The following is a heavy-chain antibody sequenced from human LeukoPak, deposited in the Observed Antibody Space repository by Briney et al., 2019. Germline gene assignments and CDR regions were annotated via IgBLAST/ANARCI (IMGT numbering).Heavy chain of an antibody. CDR2: IYYSGTT. Sequence: SETLSLTCTVSGDSVSSYYCSWIRQPPGKGLEWIGYIYYSGTTNYNPSLKSRVTIAVDTSKNQFSLKLSSVTAADTAVYYCARHSSLAHFDHWGQGSLVTVSS. CDR1: GDSVSSYY. J-gene: IGHJ4*02. V-gene: IGHV4-59*02. CDR3: ARHSSLAHFDH.